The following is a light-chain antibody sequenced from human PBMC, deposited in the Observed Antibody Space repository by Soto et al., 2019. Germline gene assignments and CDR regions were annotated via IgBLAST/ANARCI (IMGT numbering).Light chain of an antibody. J-gene: IGKJ1*01. CDR2: GAS. CDR3: HQYDNWHGT. V-gene: IGKV3-15*01. Sequence: EIEKTQSPATLSLSPGERATLSCRARQSVSSKVAWYQHKPVQAPRRLIYGASTRATGIPARFSGSGSGTEFTLTMRSLQSEDFALYFCHQYDNWHGTLGQGTKVEIK. CDR1: QSVSSK.